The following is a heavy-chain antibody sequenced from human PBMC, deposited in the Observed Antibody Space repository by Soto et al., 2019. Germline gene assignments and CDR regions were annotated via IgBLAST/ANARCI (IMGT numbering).Heavy chain of an antibody. D-gene: IGHD2-15*01. CDR3: ARDFAGRDDY. V-gene: IGHV3-74*03. CDR2: INIDGSRT. J-gene: IGHJ4*02. Sequence: GGSLRLSCAASGFTLSNNWMHWVRQAPGEGLVWVSRINIDGSRTTYADSVKGRFIISRDHAKNTLYLQMDSLRVEDTALYYCARDFAGRDDYWGQGTLVTVSS. CDR1: GFTLSNNW.